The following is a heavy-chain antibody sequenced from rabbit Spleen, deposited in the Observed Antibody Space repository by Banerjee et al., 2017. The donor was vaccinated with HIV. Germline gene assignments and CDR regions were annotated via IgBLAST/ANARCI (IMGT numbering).Heavy chain of an antibody. CDR2: IYTGDSGST. J-gene: IGHJ4*01. CDR1: GLSFISNYW. Sequence: QSLEESGGDLVKPGASLTLTCTASGLSFISNYWISWVRQAPGKGLEWIADIYTGDSGSTYYASWAKGRFTISKTSSTTVTLQMTSLTAADTATYFCARDNDDAGYDFNLWGPGTLVTVS. D-gene: IGHD3-1*01. CDR3: ARDNDDAGYDFNL. V-gene: IGHV1S40*01.